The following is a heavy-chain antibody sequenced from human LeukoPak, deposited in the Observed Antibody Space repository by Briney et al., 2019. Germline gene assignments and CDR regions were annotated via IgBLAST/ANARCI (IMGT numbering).Heavy chain of an antibody. CDR3: TKGSYYDSRGYFDY. D-gene: IGHD3-22*01. Sequence: GGSPRLSCAASGFTFDDYAMYWVRQAPGKGLEWVSGISWNSGNIGYADSVKGRFTISRDNAKNSLYLQMDSLRAEDTALYYCTKGSYYDSRGYFDYWGQGILVTVSS. V-gene: IGHV3-9*01. J-gene: IGHJ4*02. CDR1: GFTFDDYA. CDR2: ISWNSGNI.